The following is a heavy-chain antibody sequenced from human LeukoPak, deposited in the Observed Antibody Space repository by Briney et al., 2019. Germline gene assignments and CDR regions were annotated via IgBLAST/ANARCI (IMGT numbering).Heavy chain of an antibody. CDR2: IYTSGST. J-gene: IGHJ5*02. Sequence: SETLSLTCTVSGGSISSSSYYLGWIRQPPRKGLEWIGYIYTSGSTNYNPSLKSRVTISVDTSKNQFSLKLSSVTAADTAVYYCARHTEGGIAARPGWFDPWGQGTLVTVSS. CDR1: GGSISSSSYY. D-gene: IGHD6-6*01. CDR3: ARHTEGGIAARPGWFDP. V-gene: IGHV4-61*05.